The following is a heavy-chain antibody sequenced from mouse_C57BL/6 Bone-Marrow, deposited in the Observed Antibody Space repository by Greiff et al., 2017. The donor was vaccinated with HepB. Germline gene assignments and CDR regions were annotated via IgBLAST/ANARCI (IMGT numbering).Heavy chain of an antibody. CDR3: TTGWLLRKYFDV. Sequence: VHVKQSGAELVRPGASVKLSCTASGFNIKDYYMHWVKQRPEQDLEWIGRIDPEDGDTEYAPKFQGKATMTADTSSNTAYLQLSSLTSEDTAVYYCTTGWLLRKYFDVWGTGTTVTVSS. D-gene: IGHD2-3*01. V-gene: IGHV14-1*01. CDR2: IDPEDGDT. J-gene: IGHJ1*03. CDR1: GFNIKDYY.